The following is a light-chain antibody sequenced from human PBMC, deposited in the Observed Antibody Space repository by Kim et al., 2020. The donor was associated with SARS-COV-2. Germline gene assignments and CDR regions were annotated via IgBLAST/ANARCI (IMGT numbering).Light chain of an antibody. Sequence: APGKTARITCGGNNIGSKSVHWYQQKPGQAPVLVIYYDSDRPSGIPERFSGSNSGNTATLTISRVEAGDEADYYCQVWDSSSDHLVFGGGTKLTVL. V-gene: IGLV3-21*04. CDR1: NIGSKS. CDR2: YDS. J-gene: IGLJ2*01. CDR3: QVWDSSSDHLV.